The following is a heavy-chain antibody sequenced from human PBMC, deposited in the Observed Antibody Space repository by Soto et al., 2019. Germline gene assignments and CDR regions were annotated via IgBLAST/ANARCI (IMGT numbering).Heavy chain of an antibody. Sequence: QLQLQESGSGLVKPSQTLSLTCAVSGGSISSGGYSWSWIRQPPGKGLEWIGYIYHSGSTYYNPSLKSRVTISVDRSKNQFSLKLSSVTAEDTAVYYCARGGVDYYDSSGYYFSPYYFDYWGQGTLVTVSS. CDR2: IYHSGST. CDR3: ARGGVDYYDSSGYYFSPYYFDY. J-gene: IGHJ4*02. CDR1: GGSISSGGYS. D-gene: IGHD3-22*01. V-gene: IGHV4-30-2*01.